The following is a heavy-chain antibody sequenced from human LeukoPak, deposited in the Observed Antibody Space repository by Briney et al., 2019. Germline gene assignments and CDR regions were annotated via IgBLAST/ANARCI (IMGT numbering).Heavy chain of an antibody. V-gene: IGHV4-34*01. J-gene: IGHJ4*02. D-gene: IGHD3-16*02. CDR3: ARGIYDYVWGSYRGGYYFDY. Sequence: SETLSLTCAVYGGSFSGYYWSWIRQPPGKGLEWIGEINHSRSTNYNPSLKSRVTISVDTSKNQFSLKLSSVTAADTAVYYCARGIYDYVWGSYRGGYYFDYWGQGTLVTVSS. CDR2: INHSRST. CDR1: GGSFSGYY.